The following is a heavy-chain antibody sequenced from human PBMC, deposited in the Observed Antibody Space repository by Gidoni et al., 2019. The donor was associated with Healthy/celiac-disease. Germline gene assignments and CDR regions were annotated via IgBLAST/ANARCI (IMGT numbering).Heavy chain of an antibody. V-gene: IGHV4-34*01. CDR1: RGSFSGYY. D-gene: IGHD3-10*01. Sequence: QAQLQQWGAGLLKPSETLSLTCAVYRGSFSGYYWSWIRQPPGKGLEWIGEINHSGSTNYNPSLKSRVTISVDTSKNQFSLKLSSVTAADTAVYYCARAGRVLWFGDNWFDPWGQGTLVTVSS. J-gene: IGHJ5*02. CDR2: INHSGST. CDR3: ARAGRVLWFGDNWFDP.